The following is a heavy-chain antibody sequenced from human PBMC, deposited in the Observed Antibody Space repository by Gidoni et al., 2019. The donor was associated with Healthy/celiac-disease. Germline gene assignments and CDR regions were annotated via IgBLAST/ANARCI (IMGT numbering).Heavy chain of an antibody. CDR1: GDSVSSNRAA. CDR2: TYYRSKWYN. Sequence: QVQLQQSGPGLVKPSQTLSLTCAISGDSVSSNRAAWNWIRQSPSRGLEWLGRTYYRSKWYNDYAVSVKSRITINPDTSKNQFSLQLNSVTPEDTAVYYCARVHTLVPAARTQTYYFDYWGQGTLVTVSS. D-gene: IGHD2-2*01. V-gene: IGHV6-1*01. CDR3: ARVHTLVPAARTQTYYFDY. J-gene: IGHJ4*02.